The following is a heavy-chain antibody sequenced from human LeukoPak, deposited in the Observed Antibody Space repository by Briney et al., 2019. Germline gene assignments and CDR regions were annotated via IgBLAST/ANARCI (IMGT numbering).Heavy chain of an antibody. V-gene: IGHV1-69*06. Sequence: SVKVSCKASGGTFSSYAISWVRQAPGQGLEWMGGIIPIFGTANYAQKFQGRVTITADKSTSTAYMELSSLRSEDTAVYYCFVGSTQYCSSTGCRRGSIDYWGQGTLVTVSS. CDR3: FVGSTQYCSSTGCRRGSIDY. CDR2: IIPIFGTA. J-gene: IGHJ4*02. D-gene: IGHD2-2*01. CDR1: GGTFSSYA.